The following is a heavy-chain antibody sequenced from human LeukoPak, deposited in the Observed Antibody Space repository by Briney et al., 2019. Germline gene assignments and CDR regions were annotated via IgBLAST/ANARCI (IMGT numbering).Heavy chain of an antibody. J-gene: IGHJ4*02. CDR1: GFTFSDYY. Sequence: PGGSLRLSCAASGFTFSDYYMSWLRQAPGKGLEGVSYISSSGGTIKYADSVKGRFTISRDNAKNSLYVQMNSLRAEDTAVYYCAREGSGDSSGYYVGYWGQGTLVTVSS. CDR3: AREGSGDSSGYYVGY. CDR2: ISSSGGTI. D-gene: IGHD3-22*01. V-gene: IGHV3-11*01.